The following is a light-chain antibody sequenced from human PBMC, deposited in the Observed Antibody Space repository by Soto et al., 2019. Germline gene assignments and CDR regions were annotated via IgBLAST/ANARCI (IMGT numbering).Light chain of an antibody. CDR2: DVN. CDR1: SSDVGGYNY. Sequence: QSALTQPRSVSGSPGQSVTVSCTGTSSDVGGYNYVTWYQQHPGKAPKLVISDVNKRPSGVPDRFSGSKSGNTASLTISGLQAEDEADYYCCSFAGRTFVFGTGTKLTVL. CDR3: CSFAGRTFV. J-gene: IGLJ1*01. V-gene: IGLV2-11*01.